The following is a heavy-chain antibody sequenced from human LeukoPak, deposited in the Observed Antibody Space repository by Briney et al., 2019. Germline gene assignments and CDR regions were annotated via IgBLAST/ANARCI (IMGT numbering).Heavy chain of an antibody. CDR1: GGSISSGDYY. CDR3: ARDAPSYGSGSFAPSPY. CDR2: IYYSGST. D-gene: IGHD3-10*01. V-gene: IGHV4-30-4*01. Sequence: SQTLSHTCTVSGGSISSGDYYWSWIRQPPGKGLEWIGYIYYSGSTYYNPSLKSRVTISVDTSKNQFSLKLSSVTAADTAVYYCARDAPSYGSGSFAPSPYWGQGTLVTVSS. J-gene: IGHJ4*02.